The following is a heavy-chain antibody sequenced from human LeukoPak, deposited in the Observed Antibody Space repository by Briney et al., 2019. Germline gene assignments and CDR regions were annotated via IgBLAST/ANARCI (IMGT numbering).Heavy chain of an antibody. D-gene: IGHD3-22*01. V-gene: IGHV4-38-2*02. Sequence: SETLSLTCTVSSYSISSGYYWGWIRQPPGRGLEWIETIYHGGSTYYSPSLKSRVTMSVDTSKNQFSLKLSSVTAADTAMYYCASLGLAIVVVPPPFDYWGQGALVTVSS. CDR1: SYSISSGYY. CDR3: ASLGLAIVVVPPPFDY. J-gene: IGHJ4*02. CDR2: IYHGGST.